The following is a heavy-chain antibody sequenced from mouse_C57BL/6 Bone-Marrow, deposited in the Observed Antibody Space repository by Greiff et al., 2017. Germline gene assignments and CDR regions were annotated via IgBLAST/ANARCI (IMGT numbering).Heavy chain of an antibody. J-gene: IGHJ2*01. CDR1: GYTFTSYW. Sequence: VKLQQPGAELVKPGASVKLSCKASGYTFTSYWMHWVKQRPGQGLEWIGMIHPNSGSTNYNEKFKSKATLTVDKSSSTASMQLSSLTSEDSAVSYCARAEIDYGSSPDYWGQGTTLTVSS. D-gene: IGHD1-1*01. CDR3: ARAEIDYGSSPDY. V-gene: IGHV1-64*01. CDR2: IHPNSGST.